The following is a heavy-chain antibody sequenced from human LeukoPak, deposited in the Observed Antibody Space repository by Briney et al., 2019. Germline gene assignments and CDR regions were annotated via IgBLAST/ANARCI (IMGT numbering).Heavy chain of an antibody. V-gene: IGHV4-30-4*01. CDR2: IYYSGST. Sequence: SQTLSLTCTVSGGTISSGDYYWSWIRQPPGKGLEWIGYIYYSGSTYYNPSLKSRVTISVDTSKNQFSLKLSSVTAADTAAYYCARAQNYYGSGSYYFFFGYWGQGTLVTVSS. CDR3: ARAQNYYGSGSYYFFFGY. CDR1: GGTISSGDYY. D-gene: IGHD3-10*01. J-gene: IGHJ4*02.